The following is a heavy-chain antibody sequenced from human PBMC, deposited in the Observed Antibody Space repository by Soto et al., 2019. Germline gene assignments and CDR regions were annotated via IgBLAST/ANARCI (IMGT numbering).Heavy chain of an antibody. Sequence: QVQLVQSGAEVKKPGSSVKVSCKASGGTFSSYAISWVRQAPGQGLEWMGGIIPIFGTANYAQKFQGRVTLTADESTRTSYMDLSSLRSEDTAVDYWARGIRVEMAIHPRYCDLWGRGTLVTVAA. CDR3: ARGIRVEMAIHPRYCDL. V-gene: IGHV1-69*12. CDR2: IIPIFGTA. D-gene: IGHD2-21*01. J-gene: IGHJ2*01. CDR1: GGTFSSYA.